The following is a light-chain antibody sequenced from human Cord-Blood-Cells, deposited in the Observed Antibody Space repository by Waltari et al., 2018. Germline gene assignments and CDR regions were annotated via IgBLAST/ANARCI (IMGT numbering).Light chain of an antibody. CDR1: SSDVGGYNY. Sequence: QSALTQPPSASGSPGQSVTISCTGTSSDVGGYNYVSWYQQHPGKAPKLMIYEVSKRPSGVPGRCSGSKSGNTASLTVSGLQAEDEADYYCSSYAGSNNVFGTGTKVTVL. J-gene: IGLJ1*01. CDR2: EVS. V-gene: IGLV2-8*01. CDR3: SSYAGSNNV.